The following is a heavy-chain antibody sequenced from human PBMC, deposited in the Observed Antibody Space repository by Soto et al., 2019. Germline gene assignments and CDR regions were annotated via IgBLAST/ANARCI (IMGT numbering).Heavy chain of an antibody. CDR3: ARDLARDIVVVPFGTSYGMDV. J-gene: IGHJ6*02. V-gene: IGHV1-69*01. CDR2: IIPIFGTA. CDR1: GGTFNNFA. Sequence: QVQLVQSGAEVKKPGSSVKVSCKSSGGTFNNFAISWVRQAPGQGLEWMGGIIPIFGTAKYAQKFQGRVTIPADESTSTAYMVLSSLRSQDTAVYYCARDLARDIVVVPFGTSYGMDVWGQGTTVTVSS. D-gene: IGHD2-2*01.